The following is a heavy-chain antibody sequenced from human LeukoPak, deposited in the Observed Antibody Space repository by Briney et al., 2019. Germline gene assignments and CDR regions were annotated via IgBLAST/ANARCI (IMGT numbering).Heavy chain of an antibody. CDR2: INPNSGGT. J-gene: IGHJ4*02. D-gene: IGHD3-22*01. CDR3: ARPIYDSSGYYYGYFDY. V-gene: IGHV1-2*02. Sequence: GASVKVSCKASGYTFTGFYLHWVRQAPGQGLEWMGWINPNSGGTNYAQKFQGRVTMTRDTSISTAYMELSRLRSDDTAVYYCARPIYDSSGYYYGYFDYWGQGTLVTVSS. CDR1: GYTFTGFY.